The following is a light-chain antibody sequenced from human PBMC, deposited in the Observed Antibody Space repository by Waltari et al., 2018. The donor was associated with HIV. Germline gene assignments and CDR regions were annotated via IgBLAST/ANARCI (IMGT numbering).Light chain of an antibody. J-gene: IGLJ2*01. CDR1: SSDVGGYNY. V-gene: IGLV2-8*01. CDR2: EVS. CDR3: SSYAGSSVV. Sequence: QSALTQPPSASGSPGPSVTISCTGTSSDVGGYNYVSWYQQHPGKAPKLMIDEVSNRPSGVPDRFSGSKSGNTASLTVSGLQAEDEADYYCSSYAGSSVVFGGGTKLTVL.